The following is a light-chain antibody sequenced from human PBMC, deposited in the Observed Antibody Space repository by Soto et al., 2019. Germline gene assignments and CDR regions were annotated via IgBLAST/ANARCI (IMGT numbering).Light chain of an antibody. CDR1: QRVRRW. Sequence: IQMTPLPATLPAAVGDSVTITCRARQRVRRWLAWYQQKPGKAPQVLIYKASDLKSGVPSRFSGSGSGTEFPLTTSGLQPDDSATYYCQQYETYATLGQGAKVDSK. CDR3: QQYETYAT. V-gene: IGKV1-5*03. CDR2: KAS. J-gene: IGKJ1*01.